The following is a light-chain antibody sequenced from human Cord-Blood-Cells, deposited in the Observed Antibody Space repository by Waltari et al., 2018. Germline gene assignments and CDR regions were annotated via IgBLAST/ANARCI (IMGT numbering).Light chain of an antibody. J-gene: IGLJ3*02. V-gene: IGLV2-14*01. CDR3: SSYTSSSTLV. CDR2: DGS. Sequence: QSALTQPASVSGSPGQSITISCTGTSSDVGGYNYVSWYQQHPGKAPKLMIYDGSIRPAGVSNRFSGSKSGNTASRTISGLQAEDEADYYCSSYTSSSTLVFGGGTKLTVL. CDR1: SSDVGGYNY.